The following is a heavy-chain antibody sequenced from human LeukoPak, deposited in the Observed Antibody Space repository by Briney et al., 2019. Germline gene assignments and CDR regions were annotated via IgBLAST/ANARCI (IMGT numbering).Heavy chain of an antibody. CDR3: AKVTGNRSWYGIDY. V-gene: IGHV3-23*01. Sequence: GGSLRLSCAAPGFTFSRYAMSWVRQAPGKGLEWVSAISGSGGSTYYADSVKGRFTISRDNSKNTLYLQMNSLRAEDTAVYYCAKVTGNRSWYGIDYWGQGTLVTVSS. D-gene: IGHD6-13*01. CDR1: GFTFSRYA. CDR2: ISGSGGST. J-gene: IGHJ4*02.